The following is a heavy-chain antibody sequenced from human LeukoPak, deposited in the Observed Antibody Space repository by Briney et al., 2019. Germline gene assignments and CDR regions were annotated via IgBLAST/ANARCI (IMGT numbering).Heavy chain of an antibody. CDR1: GFTLSSYL. CDR3: AREFGYQLEDAFDI. D-gene: IGHD2-2*01. Sequence: AESLSLSCAASGFTLSSYLMSWVRQPPGKGLEWVANIKQDGSEKFHVDSVKGRFNISRDNAKNSLYLQMNSLRAEDTAVYYCAREFGYQLEDAFDIWGQGTMVTVSS. V-gene: IGHV3-7*03. CDR2: IKQDGSEK. J-gene: IGHJ3*02.